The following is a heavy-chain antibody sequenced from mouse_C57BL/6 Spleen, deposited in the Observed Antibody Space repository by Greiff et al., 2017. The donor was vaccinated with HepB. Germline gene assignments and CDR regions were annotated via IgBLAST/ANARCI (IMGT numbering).Heavy chain of an antibody. CDR1: GFTFSSYG. CDR3: ARQDGYYVEPWFAY. J-gene: IGHJ3*01. Sequence: EVQLVESGGDLVKPGGSLKLSCAASGFTFSSYGMSWVRQTPDKRLEWVATISSGGSYTYYPDSVKGRFTISRDNAKNTLYLQMSSLKSEGTVRYYCARQDGYYVEPWFAYWGQGTLVTVSA. CDR2: ISSGGSYT. V-gene: IGHV5-6*01. D-gene: IGHD2-3*01.